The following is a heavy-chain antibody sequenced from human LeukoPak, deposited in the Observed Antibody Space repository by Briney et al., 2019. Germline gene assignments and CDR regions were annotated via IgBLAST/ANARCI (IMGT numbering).Heavy chain of an antibody. CDR2: INPGGGST. D-gene: IGHD3-3*01. Sequence: ASVKVSCKASGYTFTSYYMHWVRQAPGQGLEWMGIINPGGGSTSYAQKFQGRVTMARDMSTSTAYMELSRLRSDDTAVYYCARDAKEAIRGDFWSGYYSYYYYYYMDVWGKGTTVTVSS. J-gene: IGHJ6*03. CDR3: ARDAKEAIRGDFWSGYYSYYYYYYMDV. CDR1: GYTFTSYY. V-gene: IGHV1-46*01.